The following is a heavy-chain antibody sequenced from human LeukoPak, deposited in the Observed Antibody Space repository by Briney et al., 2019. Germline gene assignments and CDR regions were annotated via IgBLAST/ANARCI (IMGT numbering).Heavy chain of an antibody. J-gene: IGHJ4*02. Sequence: GGSLRLSCAASGFTFSNAWMSGVRQSPGKGLEGVCRIKSKTDGGTTDYAAPVKGRFTISRDDSKNTLYLQMNSLTTEDTAVYYCTTDIVVGATRTTDYWGQGALVTVSS. D-gene: IGHD1-26*01. CDR3: TTDIVVGATRTTDY. CDR2: IKSKTDGGTT. CDR1: GFTFSNAW. V-gene: IGHV3-15*01.